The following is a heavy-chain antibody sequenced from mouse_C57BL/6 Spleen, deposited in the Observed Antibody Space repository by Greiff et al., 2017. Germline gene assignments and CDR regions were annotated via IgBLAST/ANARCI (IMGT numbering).Heavy chain of an antibody. J-gene: IGHJ2*01. Sequence: EVQLQQSGAELVKPGASVKLSCTASGFNIKDYYMHWVKQRPGQGLEWIGRIDPEDGETKYAPKFQGKATITADTSSNTAYLQLSSLTSEDTAVYYCAITTVVATGLDYWGQGTTLTVSS. CDR2: IDPEDGET. CDR1: GFNIKDYY. V-gene: IGHV14-2*01. D-gene: IGHD1-1*01. CDR3: AITTVVATGLDY.